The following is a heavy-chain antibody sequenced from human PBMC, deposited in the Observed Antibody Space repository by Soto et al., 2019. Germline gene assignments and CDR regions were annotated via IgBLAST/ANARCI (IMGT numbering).Heavy chain of an antibody. Sequence: QMQLVESGGGVVQPGRSLSLSCAASGFTFRSYAMHWVRQAPGKGLEWVAAISSDGSTTHYADSVKGRFTISRDNSKNTLYVQMNGLRVEDTAVYYCVRGDGDYVYYYYGMDVWGQGTTVTVS. CDR1: GFTFRSYA. D-gene: IGHD4-17*01. CDR2: ISSDGSTT. J-gene: IGHJ6*02. CDR3: VRGDGDYVYYYYGMDV. V-gene: IGHV3-30-3*01.